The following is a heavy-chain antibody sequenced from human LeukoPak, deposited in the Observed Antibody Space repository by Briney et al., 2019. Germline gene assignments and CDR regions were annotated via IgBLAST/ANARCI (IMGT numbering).Heavy chain of an antibody. V-gene: IGHV1-3*01. J-gene: IGHJ5*02. CDR3: ARDHGGALASRSILFDP. D-gene: IGHD3-3*02. CDR1: GYTFSSYT. CDR2: INAGNDKR. Sequence: GASVKISCKASGYTFSSYTIHWVRQAPGQRPEWMGWINAGNDKRKYPQKFEARVTLTRDTSASTGYMELSSLTSEDTAVYYCARDHGGALASRSILFDPWGQGTPVTVSS.